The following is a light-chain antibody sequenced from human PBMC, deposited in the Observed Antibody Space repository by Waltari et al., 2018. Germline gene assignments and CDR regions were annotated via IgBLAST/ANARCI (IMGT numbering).Light chain of an antibody. J-gene: IGLJ2*01. CDR3: SSYKSSSTLV. V-gene: IGLV2-14*01. Sequence: QSALTQPASVSGSPGQSITISCTGTSSDVGGSNYVSWYQQHPGKAPKLMIDEVSNRPSGVSQRVTGSKAADASSLTISGPQAEYEADHDGSSYKSSSTLVFGGVTTLTV. CDR2: EVS. CDR1: SSDVGGSNY.